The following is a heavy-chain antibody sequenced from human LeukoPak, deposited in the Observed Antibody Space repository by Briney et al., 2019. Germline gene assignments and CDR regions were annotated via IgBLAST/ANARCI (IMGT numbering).Heavy chain of an antibody. CDR2: ISGSGGST. J-gene: IGHJ4*02. V-gene: IGHV3-23*01. CDR1: GFTFSSYA. Sequence: GGSLRPSCAASGFTFSSYAMSWVRQAPGKGLEWVSAISGSGGSTYYADSVKGRFTISRDNSKNTLYLQMDSLRAEDTAVYYCARSSGYYYDSSGNYYFDDGGQGTVVTVAS. CDR3: ARSSGYYYDSSGNYYFDD. D-gene: IGHD3-22*01.